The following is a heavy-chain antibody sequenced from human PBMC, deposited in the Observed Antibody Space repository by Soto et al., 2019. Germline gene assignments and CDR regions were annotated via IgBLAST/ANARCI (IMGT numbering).Heavy chain of an antibody. D-gene: IGHD3-3*01. CDR3: ARFNEDFWSGYPESPAY. J-gene: IGHJ4*02. CDR1: GFTFSSYW. Sequence: GGSLRLSCAASGFTFSSYWMHWVRQAPGKGLVWVSRINSDGSSTSYADSVKGRFTISRDNAKNTLYLQMNSLRAEDTAVYYCARFNEDFWSGYPESPAYWGQGTLVTVSS. V-gene: IGHV3-74*01. CDR2: INSDGSST.